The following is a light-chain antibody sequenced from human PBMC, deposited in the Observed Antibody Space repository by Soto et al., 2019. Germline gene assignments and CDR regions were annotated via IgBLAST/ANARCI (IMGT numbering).Light chain of an antibody. CDR3: QSYDRSLYAHHV. V-gene: IGLV1-40*01. CDR1: SSNLGATYD. Sequence: QSVLTQPPSVSGAPGQRVTISCTGTSSNLGATYDVQWYQQLPGTSPKLLIYGNSNRPSGVPDRFSGSKSGTSASLAITGLQDDGEAYYYCQSYDRSLYAHHVPGTVTNLTVL. J-gene: IGLJ1*01. CDR2: GNS.